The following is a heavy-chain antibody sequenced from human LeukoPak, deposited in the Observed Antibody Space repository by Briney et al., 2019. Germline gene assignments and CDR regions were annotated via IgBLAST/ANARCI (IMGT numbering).Heavy chain of an antibody. Sequence: GGSLRLSCAASGVTFRSDWVRWVPQPPGEGPGWVSGISGDGSTTTNADSRKRRFTISRDNVKNTLYLQMSTLRAEDTAVYYCARDLAYGGDYWGQGTLVTVSS. J-gene: IGHJ4*02. CDR3: ARDLAYGGDY. V-gene: IGHV3-74*01. CDR2: ISGDGSTT. CDR1: GVTFRSDW. D-gene: IGHD4-17*01.